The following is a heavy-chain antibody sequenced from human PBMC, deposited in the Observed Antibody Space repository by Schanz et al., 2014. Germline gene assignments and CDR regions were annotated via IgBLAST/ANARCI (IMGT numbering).Heavy chain of an antibody. J-gene: IGHJ4*02. V-gene: IGHV3-23*01. CDR3: AKSQGSSFDS. Sequence: EVHLLESGGGLVQPGGSLRLSCAASGFSFGNYGMSWVRQAPGKGLEWVSGFDAHDGRAYYADSAKGRFTISRDNSKSTLYLQMSSLRAEDTAVYYCAKSQGSSFDSWGQGTLVTVSS. CDR2: FDAHDGRA. D-gene: IGHD6-13*01. CDR1: GFSFGNYG.